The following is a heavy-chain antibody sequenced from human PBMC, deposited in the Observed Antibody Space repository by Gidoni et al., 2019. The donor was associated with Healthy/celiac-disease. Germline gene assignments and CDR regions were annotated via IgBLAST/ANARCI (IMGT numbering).Heavy chain of an antibody. CDR1: GGTCSSYA. CDR2: IIPIFGTA. D-gene: IGHD5-18*01. Sequence: QVQLVQSGAEVKKPGSSVKVSCKASGGTCSSYAISWVRQAPGQGLEWMGGIIPIFGTANYAQKFQGRVTITADESTSTAYMELSSLRSEDTAVYYCAAWGVDTAMVTGWYFDLWGRGTLVTVSS. V-gene: IGHV1-69*01. J-gene: IGHJ2*01. CDR3: AAWGVDTAMVTGWYFDL.